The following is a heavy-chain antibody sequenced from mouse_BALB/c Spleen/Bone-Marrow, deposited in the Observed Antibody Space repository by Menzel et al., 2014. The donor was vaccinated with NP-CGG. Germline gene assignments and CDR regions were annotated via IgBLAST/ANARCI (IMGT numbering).Heavy chain of an antibody. CDR1: GFDFSRYW. CDR3: ARQGYYGKGDY. J-gene: IGHJ2*01. V-gene: IGHV4-1*02. CDR2: INPDSSTI. Sequence: EVQLQQSGGGLVQPGGSLKLSCAASGFDFSRYWMSWVRPAPGKGLEWIGEINPDSSTINYTPSLKDKFIISRDNAKNTLYLQMSKVRSEDTALYYCARQGYYGKGDYWGQGTTLTVSS. D-gene: IGHD2-1*01.